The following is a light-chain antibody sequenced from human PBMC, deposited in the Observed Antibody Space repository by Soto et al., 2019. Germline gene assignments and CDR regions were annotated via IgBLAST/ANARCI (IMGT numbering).Light chain of an antibody. Sequence: DILLTPSPSTLSASVVDRVTISCRASQSINKWLAWYQHKPGKAPNLLIYEVSTLHSGVPSRFSGSGSGTEFTLTITSLQPEDFATYYCQQYNDYSGMFGQGTKVDIK. CDR3: QQYNDYSGM. V-gene: IGKV1-5*03. CDR2: EVS. CDR1: QSINKW. J-gene: IGKJ1*01.